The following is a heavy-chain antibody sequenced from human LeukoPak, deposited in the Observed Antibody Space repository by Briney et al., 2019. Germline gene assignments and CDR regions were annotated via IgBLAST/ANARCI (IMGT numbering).Heavy chain of an antibody. CDR2: VDPEDGET. D-gene: IGHD3-10*01. Sequence: ASVKISCKVSGYTFTDYYMHWVQQAPGKGLEWMGLVDPEDGETIYAEKFQGRVTITADTSTDTAYMELSSLRSEDTAVYYCARDRFTMVRGVRMMHFDYWGQGTLVTVSS. J-gene: IGHJ4*02. CDR3: ARDRFTMVRGVRMMHFDY. V-gene: IGHV1-69-2*01. CDR1: GYTFTDYY.